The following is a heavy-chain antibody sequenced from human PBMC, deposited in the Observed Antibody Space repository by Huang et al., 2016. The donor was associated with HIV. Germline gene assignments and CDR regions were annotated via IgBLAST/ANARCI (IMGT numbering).Heavy chain of an antibody. J-gene: IGHJ4*02. V-gene: IGHV1-69*01. Sequence: QVQLVQSGAEVKKPGSSVKVSCKASGGSFRNFAIGWVRQAPGQGLEWRGGIIPTLGTANYGQKFQGRVTMIADESTSTAYMELSSLRSEDTAVYYCATVDYYDTSGPQRGYFDNWGQGTLVTVSS. CDR3: ATVDYYDTSGPQRGYFDN. CDR1: GGSFRNFA. D-gene: IGHD3-22*01. CDR2: IIPTLGTA.